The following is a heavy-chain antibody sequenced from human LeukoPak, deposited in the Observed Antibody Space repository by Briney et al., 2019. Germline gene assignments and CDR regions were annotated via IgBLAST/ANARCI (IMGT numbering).Heavy chain of an antibody. D-gene: IGHD2-2*01. V-gene: IGHV4-39*07. CDR3: ARVVGAVGGAFDI. J-gene: IGHJ3*02. CDR2: IYYSGST. Sequence: SETLSLTCTVSGGSISSSSYYWGWIRQPPGKGLEGIGRIYYSGSTYYNPSLKSRVTISVDMSKNQFSLKLSSVTAADTAVYYCARVVGAVGGAFDIWGQGTMVTVSS. CDR1: GGSISSSSYY.